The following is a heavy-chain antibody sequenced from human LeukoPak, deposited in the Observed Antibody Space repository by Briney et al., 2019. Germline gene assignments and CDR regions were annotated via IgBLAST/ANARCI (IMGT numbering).Heavy chain of an antibody. CDR3: ARAEDCSSTSCYGYAFDI. D-gene: IGHD2-2*01. V-gene: IGHV4-34*01. CDR1: GGSFSGYY. J-gene: IGHJ3*02. CDR2: INHSGST. Sequence: PSETLSLTCAVYGGSFSGYYWSWIRRPPGKGLEWIGEINHSGSTNYNPSLKSRVTISVDTSKNQFSLKLSSVTAADTAVYYCARAEDCSSTSCYGYAFDIWGQGTMVTVPS.